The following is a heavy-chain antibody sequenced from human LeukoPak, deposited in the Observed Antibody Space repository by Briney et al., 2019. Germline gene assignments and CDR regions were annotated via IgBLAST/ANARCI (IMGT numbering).Heavy chain of an antibody. CDR1: GGSISSYY. V-gene: IGHV4-59*01. J-gene: IGHJ4*02. CDR2: IYYSGSS. CDR3: ARGRGSYPYHFDY. Sequence: PSETLSLTCTVSGGSISSYYWSWIRQPPGKGLEWIGYIYYSGSSNYNPSLKSRVTISVDTSKIHFSLKLSSVTAADTAVYYCARGRGSYPYHFDYWGQGTLVTVSS. D-gene: IGHD1-26*01.